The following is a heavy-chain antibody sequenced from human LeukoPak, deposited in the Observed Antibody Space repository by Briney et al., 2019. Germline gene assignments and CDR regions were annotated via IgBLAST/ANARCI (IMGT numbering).Heavy chain of an antibody. CDR3: TRDQTPYY. J-gene: IGHJ4*02. V-gene: IGHV3-72*01. CDR2: SRDKGNSYTT. D-gene: IGHD2-15*01. Sequence: GGSLRLSCAASGFTFSDHYIDWVRQAPGKGLEWVGRSRDKGNSYTTAYAASVRGRFTISRDDSKNSLYLQMNCLKIEDTAVYYCTRDQTPYYWGQGTLVTVSS. CDR1: GFTFSDHY.